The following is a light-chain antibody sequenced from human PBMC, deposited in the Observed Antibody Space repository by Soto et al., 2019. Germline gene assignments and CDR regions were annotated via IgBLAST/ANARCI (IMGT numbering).Light chain of an antibody. CDR1: EIISSNL. J-gene: IGKJ4*01. CDR3: QHLGSSLT. V-gene: IGKV3-20*01. Sequence: EIVLTQSPDTLSLSPGERASISCRASEIISSNLFAWFQQKARQAPMLLIYAASTRATGIPDRFSSSGSGTDFTLISSRLAPEDFAVYCCQHLGSSLTFGGGTKVEIK. CDR2: AAS.